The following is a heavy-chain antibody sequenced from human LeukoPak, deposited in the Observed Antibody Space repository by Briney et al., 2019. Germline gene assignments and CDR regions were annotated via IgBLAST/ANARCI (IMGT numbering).Heavy chain of an antibody. D-gene: IGHD3-22*01. CDR3: ASADSSAGGY. V-gene: IGHV3-21*01. Sequence: GGSLRLSCAASGFTFSSYSMNWVRQAPGKGLEWVSSISSSSSYIYYADSVKGRFTISRDNAKNSLYLQMNSLRAGDTAVYYCASADSSAGGYWGQGTLVTVSS. CDR1: GFTFSSYS. CDR2: ISSSSSYI. J-gene: IGHJ4*02.